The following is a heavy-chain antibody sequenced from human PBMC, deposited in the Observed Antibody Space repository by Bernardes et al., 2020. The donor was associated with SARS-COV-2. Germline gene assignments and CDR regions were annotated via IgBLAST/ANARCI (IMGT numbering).Heavy chain of an antibody. J-gene: IGHJ4*02. D-gene: IGHD1-26*01. Sequence: GGSLRLSRAASGFTFSNYWMHWVRQVPGKGLVWVSRIKTDGSSTSYADSVKGRFTISRDNAKNTLYLQMNSLRVEDTAVYYCARGALSGTYGVGDYWGQGILVTVSS. V-gene: IGHV3-74*01. CDR3: ARGALSGTYGVGDY. CDR1: GFTFSNYW. CDR2: IKTDGSST.